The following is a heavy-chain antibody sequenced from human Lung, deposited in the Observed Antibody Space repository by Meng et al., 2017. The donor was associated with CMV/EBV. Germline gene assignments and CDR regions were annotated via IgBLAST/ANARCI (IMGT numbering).Heavy chain of an antibody. CDR1: GGTFSSYA. CDR2: IIPIFGTA. D-gene: IGHD2-2*01. J-gene: IGHJ4*02. V-gene: IGHV1-69*05. CDR3: ARSANIVVVPAARHYFDY. Sequence: SVXVSXXASGGTFSSYAISWVRQAPGQGLEWMGGIIPIFGTANYAQKFQGRVTITTDESTSTAYMELSSLRSEDPAVYYCARSANIVVVPAARHYFDYWGQGTLVXVSS.